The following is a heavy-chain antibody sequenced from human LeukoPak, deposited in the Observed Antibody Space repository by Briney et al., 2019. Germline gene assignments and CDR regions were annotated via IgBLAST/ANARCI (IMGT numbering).Heavy chain of an antibody. Sequence: PGGSLRLSCAASGFTFSSYWMSWVRQAPGKGLEWVANIKQDGSEKYYVDSVKGRFTISRDNAKNSLYLQMNSLRAEDTAVYYCARGRSGSYYRGPYYYYYYMDVWGKGTTVTVSS. CDR2: IKQDGSEK. CDR1: GFTFSSYW. J-gene: IGHJ6*03. CDR3: ARGRSGSYYRGPYYYYYYMDV. D-gene: IGHD1-26*01. V-gene: IGHV3-7*01.